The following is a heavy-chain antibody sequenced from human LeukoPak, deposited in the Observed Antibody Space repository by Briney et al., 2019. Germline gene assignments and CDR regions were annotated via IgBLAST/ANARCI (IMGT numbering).Heavy chain of an antibody. Sequence: GRSLRLSCAASGFTSRTNGSHWSGKVQGKGLGGGAVISYDGSNKYYADSVKGRFTISRDNSKNTLYLQMNSLRAEDTAVYYCAITGDSSGYSFDYWGQGTLVTVSS. CDR3: AITGDSSGYSFDY. D-gene: IGHD3-22*01. V-gene: IGHV3-30*03. J-gene: IGHJ4*02. CDR2: ISYDGSNK. CDR1: GFTSRTNG.